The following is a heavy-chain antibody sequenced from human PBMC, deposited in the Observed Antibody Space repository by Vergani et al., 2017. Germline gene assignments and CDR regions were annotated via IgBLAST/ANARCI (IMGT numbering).Heavy chain of an antibody. J-gene: IGHJ4*02. CDR1: GGSFSGYY. V-gene: IGHV4-34*01. CDR2: INHSGST. CDR3: ARVWSHTRLGYFDY. D-gene: IGHD2-8*02. Sequence: QVQLQQWGAGLLKPSETLSLPCAVYGGSFSGYYWSWIRQPPGKGLEWIGEINHSGSTNYNPSLKSRVTISVDTSTNQFSLKLSSVTAADTAVYYCARVWSHTRLGYFDYWGQGTLVTVSS.